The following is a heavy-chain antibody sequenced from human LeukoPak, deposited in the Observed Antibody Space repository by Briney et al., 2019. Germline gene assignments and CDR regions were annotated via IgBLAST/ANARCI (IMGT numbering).Heavy chain of an antibody. J-gene: IGHJ6*03. V-gene: IGHV3-53*05. CDR3: AKDLDIILADYMDV. CDR2: IYSGGTT. CDR1: GFTFSGNY. D-gene: IGHD1-1*01. Sequence: QSGGSLRLSCAVSGFTFSGNYMSWVRQAPGKGLEWVSLIYSGGTTYYADSVKGRFTISRDNSKNTLYLQMNSLRAEDTAVYYCAKDLDIILADYMDVWGKGTTVTVSS.